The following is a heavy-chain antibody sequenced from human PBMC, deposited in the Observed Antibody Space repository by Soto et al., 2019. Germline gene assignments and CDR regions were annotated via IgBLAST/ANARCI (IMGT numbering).Heavy chain of an antibody. CDR2: IKSKTDGGTT. CDR3: TTAPIRYYFDY. CDR1: GFTFSNAW. V-gene: IGHV3-15*01. J-gene: IGHJ4*02. Sequence: GGSLRLSCAASGFTFSNAWMSWVRQAPGKGLGWVGRIKSKTDGGTTDYAAPVKGRFTISRDDSKNTLSLQMNSLTTDDTAVYYCTTAPIRYYFDYWGQGTLVTVSS.